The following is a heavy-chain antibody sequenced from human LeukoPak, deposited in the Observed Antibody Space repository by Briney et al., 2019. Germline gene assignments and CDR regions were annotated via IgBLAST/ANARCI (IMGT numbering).Heavy chain of an antibody. CDR3: AELGITMIGGV. CDR2: ISSSGSTI. D-gene: IGHD3-10*02. CDR1: GFTFSIHS. J-gene: IGHJ6*04. V-gene: IGHV3-48*04. Sequence: GGSLRLSCAASGFTFSIHSMNWVRQAPGKGLEWVSYISSSGSTIYYADSVKGRFTISRDNAKNSLYLQMNSLRAEDTAVYYCAELGITMIGGVWGKGTTVTISS.